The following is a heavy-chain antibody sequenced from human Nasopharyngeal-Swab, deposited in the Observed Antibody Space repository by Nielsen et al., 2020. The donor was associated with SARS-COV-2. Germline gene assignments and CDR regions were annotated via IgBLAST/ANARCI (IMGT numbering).Heavy chain of an antibody. V-gene: IGHV5-51*01. CDR1: GYSFTSYW. CDR2: IYPGDSDT. CDR3: ARLPANHYYYYMDV. Sequence: GGSLRLSCKGSGYSFTSYWIGWERQMPGKGLEWMGIIYPGDSDTRYSPSFQGQVTISADKSISTAYLQWSSLKASDTAMYYCARLPANHYYYYMDVWGKGTTVTVSS. D-gene: IGHD4/OR15-4a*01. J-gene: IGHJ6*03.